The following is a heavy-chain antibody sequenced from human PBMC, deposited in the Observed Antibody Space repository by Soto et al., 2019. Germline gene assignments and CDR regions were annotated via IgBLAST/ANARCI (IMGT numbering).Heavy chain of an antibody. J-gene: IGHJ4*02. CDR2: IYHSGST. D-gene: IGHD2-15*01. V-gene: IGHV4-4*02. CDR3: ARRGGGVVLAATTPFDY. CDR1: SGSISTANW. Sequence: QMPLQESGPRLVRPSGTLSLTCTVSSGSISTANWWSWVRQPPGRGLEWIGEIYHSGSTNYNLSLKSRVTLSVDKSKNQFSLRLSSVTAADTATYYCARRGGGVVLAATTPFDYWGQGTLVTVSS.